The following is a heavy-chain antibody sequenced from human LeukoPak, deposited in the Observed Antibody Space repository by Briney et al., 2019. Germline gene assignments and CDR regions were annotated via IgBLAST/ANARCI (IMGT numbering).Heavy chain of an antibody. V-gene: IGHV1-58*01. CDR1: GFTFTSSA. CDR2: IVVGSGNT. D-gene: IGHD4-17*01. Sequence: GASVKVSCKASGFTFTSSAVQWVRQARGQRLEWIGWIVVGSGNTNYVQKFQERVTITRDMSTSTAYMELSSLRSEDTAVYYCAVSTVTNAPMPRNWYFDLWGRGTLVTVSS. J-gene: IGHJ2*01. CDR3: AVSTVTNAPMPRNWYFDL.